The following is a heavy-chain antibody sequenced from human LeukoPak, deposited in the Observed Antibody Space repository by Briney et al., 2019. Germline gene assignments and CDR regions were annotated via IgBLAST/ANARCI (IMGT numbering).Heavy chain of an antibody. CDR2: IYYSGST. D-gene: IGHD3-10*01. CDR1: GGSISSSSYY. J-gene: IGHJ4*02. V-gene: IGHV4-39*01. CDR3: ARRLWFGELGVFDY. Sequence: SETLSITCTGSGGSISSSSYYWGWIRQPPGKWLAWIGSIYYSGSTYYNPSLKSRVTISVDTSKNQCSLKLSSVTAADTAVYYCARRLWFGELGVFDYWGQGTLVTVSS.